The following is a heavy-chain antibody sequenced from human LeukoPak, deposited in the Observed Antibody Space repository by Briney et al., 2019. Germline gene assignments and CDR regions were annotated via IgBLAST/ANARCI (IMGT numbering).Heavy chain of an antibody. J-gene: IGHJ6*03. V-gene: IGHV4-59*01. CDR3: ARVIAAAGPYYYYYYYMDV. D-gene: IGHD6-13*01. Sequence: PSETLSLTCTVSGGSISSYYWSWIRQPPGKGLEWIGYIYYSGSTNYNPSLKSRVTISVDTSKNQFSLKLSSVTAADTAEYYCARVIAAAGPYYYYYYYMDVWGKGTTVTVSS. CDR2: IYYSGST. CDR1: GGSISSYY.